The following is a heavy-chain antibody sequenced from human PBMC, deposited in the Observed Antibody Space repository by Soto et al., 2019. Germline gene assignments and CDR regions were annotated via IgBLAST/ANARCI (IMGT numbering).Heavy chain of an antibody. V-gene: IGHV1-69*01. D-gene: IGHD1-26*01. J-gene: IGHJ4*02. CDR1: GGTFSSYS. CDR2: IIPIFGTA. CDR3: ARDGGRNSGGSDY. Sequence: QVQLVQSGAEVKKPGSSVKVSCKASGGTFSSYSINWVRQAPGQGLEWMGEIIPIFGTANYAQKVQGRVTITADESTSTAYMELSSLRSDDTAVYYCARDGGRNSGGSDYWGQGTLVTVSS.